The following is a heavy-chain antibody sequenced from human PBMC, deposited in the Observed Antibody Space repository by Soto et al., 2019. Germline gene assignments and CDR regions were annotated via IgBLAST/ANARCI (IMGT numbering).Heavy chain of an antibody. CDR1: GGSIGSSSYY. D-gene: IGHD2-2*01. V-gene: IGHV4-39*01. CDR2: LYYTGTT. J-gene: IGHJ6*02. CDR3: ARRIVVVPAAIYYYYGMDV. Sequence: SETLSLTCSVSGGSIGSSSYYFGWIRQPPGKGLEWIGSLYYTGTTYYNSSLKSRVTISVDTSKNQFSLKLSSVTAADTAVYYCARRIVVVPAAIYYYYGMDVWGQGTTVTVSS.